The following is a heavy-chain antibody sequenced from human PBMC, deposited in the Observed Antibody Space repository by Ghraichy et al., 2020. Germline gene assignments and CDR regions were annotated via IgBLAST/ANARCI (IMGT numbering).Heavy chain of an antibody. J-gene: IGHJ6*02. CDR1: GYTFTNYA. CDR2: ISAYNGNT. V-gene: IGHV1-18*01. CDR3: ARDYYYGSGSYSDGMDV. D-gene: IGHD3-10*01. Sequence: SVKVSCKASGYTFTNYAITWVRQAPGQGLEWMGWISAYNGNTNYAQNLQGRVTMTTDTSTSTAYMELRSLRSDDTAVYYCARDYYYGSGSYSDGMDVWGQGTTVTVSS.